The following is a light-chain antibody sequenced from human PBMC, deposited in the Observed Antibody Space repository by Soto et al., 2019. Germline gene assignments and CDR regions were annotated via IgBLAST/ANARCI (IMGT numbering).Light chain of an antibody. CDR3: QQYGGSPRT. V-gene: IGKV3-20*01. J-gene: IGKJ1*01. CDR2: DAS. CDR1: QSVSSSS. Sequence: EIGLTQSPGTLSLSPGERATLSCRASQSVSSSSLAWYQQKRGQAPRLLIHDASSRATGIPDRFSGSGSGTDLTLTISRLEPEDFAVYYCQQYGGSPRTFGQGTKVDIK.